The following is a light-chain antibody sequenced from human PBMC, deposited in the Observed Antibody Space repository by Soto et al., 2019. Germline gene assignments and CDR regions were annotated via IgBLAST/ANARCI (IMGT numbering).Light chain of an antibody. V-gene: IGKV1-33*01. CDR2: DAS. Sequence: DIQMTQSPSSLSASVGDRVTITCQASQDINTYLNWYQQKPGKAPNLLIYDASKLETGVPSWFSGGGSGTDFTFTVTSLQPEDIATYFCQHYDNLLLTFGGGTKVEL. J-gene: IGKJ4*01. CDR1: QDINTY. CDR3: QHYDNLLLT.